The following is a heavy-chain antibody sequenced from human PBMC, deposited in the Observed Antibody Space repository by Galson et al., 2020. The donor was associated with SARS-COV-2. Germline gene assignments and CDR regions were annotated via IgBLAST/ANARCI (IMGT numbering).Heavy chain of an antibody. CDR2: IWYDGSKK. CDR1: GFTFSVYG. Sequence: GESLKISCAAFGFTFSVYGMHWVRQAPGKGLEWVAVIWYDGSKKYYADSVKGRFTISRDNSKNTVYLEMNSLRAEDTAVYYCARVIYYDRSGTFDNWGQGTLVTVSS. V-gene: IGHV3-33*01. CDR3: ARVIYYDRSGTFDN. D-gene: IGHD3-22*01. J-gene: IGHJ4*02.